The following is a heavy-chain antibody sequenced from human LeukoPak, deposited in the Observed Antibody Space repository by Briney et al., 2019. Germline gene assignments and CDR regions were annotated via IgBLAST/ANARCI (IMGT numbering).Heavy chain of an antibody. V-gene: IGHV1-2*06. Sequence: ASVKVSCKASGYTFTGYYMHWVRQAPGQGLEWMGRINPNSGGTNYAQKFQGRVTMTRDTSISTAYMELSRLRSDDTAVYYCASVFSRSSGWYDGYYYMDVWGKGTTVTVSS. J-gene: IGHJ6*03. D-gene: IGHD6-19*01. CDR1: GYTFTGYY. CDR3: ASVFSRSSGWYDGYYYMDV. CDR2: INPNSGGT.